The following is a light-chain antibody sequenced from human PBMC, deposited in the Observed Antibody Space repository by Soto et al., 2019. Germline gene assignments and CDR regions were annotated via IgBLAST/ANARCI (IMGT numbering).Light chain of an antibody. CDR1: SSDVGAYNY. Sequence: QSVLTQPASVSGSLGQSITISCTGTSSDVGAYNYVSWYQQQPGKAPKLMISEVGNRPSGVSNRFSGSKSGNTASLIISGLQAEDEADYYCCSFTSITTYVFGTGTKVTVL. CDR2: EVG. V-gene: IGLV2-14*01. CDR3: CSFTSITTYV. J-gene: IGLJ1*01.